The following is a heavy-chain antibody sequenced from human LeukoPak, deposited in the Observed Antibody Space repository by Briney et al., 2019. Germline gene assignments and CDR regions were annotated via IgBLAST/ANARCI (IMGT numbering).Heavy chain of an antibody. D-gene: IGHD3-3*01. CDR3: ARDKGYDFWSRFGMDV. V-gene: IGHV1-69*04. CDR1: GGTFSSYA. CDR2: IIPILGIP. J-gene: IGHJ6*02. Sequence: GASVKVSCKASGGTFSSYAISWVRQAPGQGLGWLGRIIPILGIPYYAQKFQGRVTITADKSTSTAYMELSSLRSEDTAFYYCARDKGYDFWSRFGMDVWGQGTTVTVSS.